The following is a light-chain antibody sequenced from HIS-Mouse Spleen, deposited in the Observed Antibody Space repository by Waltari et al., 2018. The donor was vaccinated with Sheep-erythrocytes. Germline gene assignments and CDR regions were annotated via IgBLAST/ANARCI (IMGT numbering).Light chain of an antibody. J-gene: IGKJ5*01. CDR2: DAS. CDR3: QQYDKLPPT. V-gene: IGKV1-33*01. Sequence: DIHMSQHSSALLASSGDKVTITCHTSQDISNYLNWYQQKTGTAPKLLIYDASNIETGVPSRFSRGCSGTYSPFTISIVHPDDIATYYCQQYDKLPPTFGQGTRLEIK. CDR1: QDISNY.